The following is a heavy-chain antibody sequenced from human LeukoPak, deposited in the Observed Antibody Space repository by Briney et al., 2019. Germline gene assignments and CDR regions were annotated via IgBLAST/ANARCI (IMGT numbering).Heavy chain of an antibody. V-gene: IGHV1-2*02. J-gene: IGHJ4*02. Sequence: ASVKVSCKASGGTFSSYAISWVRQAPGQGLEWMGWINPNSGGTNYAQKFQGRVTMTRDTSISTAYMELSRLRSDDTAVYYCARVASSGWYSHFDYWGQGTLVTVSS. CDR2: INPNSGGT. CDR3: ARVASSGWYSHFDY. CDR1: GGTFSSYA. D-gene: IGHD6-19*01.